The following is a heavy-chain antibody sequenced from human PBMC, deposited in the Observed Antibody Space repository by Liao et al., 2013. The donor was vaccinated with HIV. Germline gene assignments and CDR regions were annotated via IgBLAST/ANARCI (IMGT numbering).Heavy chain of an antibody. J-gene: IGHJ4*02. D-gene: IGHD2-21*01. CDR2: IYYSGDT. Sequence: QLQLQESGPGLVKPSETLSLTCVVSGASISSHNFYWAWIRQPPGKGLEWIGSIYYSGDTYYTPSLKSRVTMSVDTSKNQFSLTMNSVTAADTAVYYCARGGCGGGFCYGPIPDYFDKWGPGTLVTVS. CDR3: ARGGCGGGFCYGPIPDYFDK. V-gene: IGHV4-39*07. CDR1: GASISSHNFY.